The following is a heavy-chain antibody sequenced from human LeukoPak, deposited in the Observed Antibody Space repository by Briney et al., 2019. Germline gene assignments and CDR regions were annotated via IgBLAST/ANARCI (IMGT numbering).Heavy chain of an antibody. CDR3: ARGPPNIVVVPAAIRGYGMDV. CDR2: IYHSGST. CDR1: GGSISSGGYS. J-gene: IGHJ6*02. Sequence: SETLSLTCAVSGGSISSGGYSWSWIRQPPGKGLEWIGYIYHSGSTYYNPSLKSRVTISVDRSKNQFSLKLSSVTAADTAVYYCARGPPNIVVVPAAIRGYGMDVWGQGTTVTVSS. D-gene: IGHD2-2*02. V-gene: IGHV4-30-2*01.